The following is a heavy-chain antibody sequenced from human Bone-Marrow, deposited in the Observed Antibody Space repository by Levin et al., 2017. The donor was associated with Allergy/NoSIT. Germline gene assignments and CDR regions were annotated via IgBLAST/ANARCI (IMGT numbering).Heavy chain of an antibody. V-gene: IGHV3-33*01. CDR1: GFTFSSYG. CDR3: ASIPYAREVSDI. CDR2: IWHNGSQK. D-gene: IGHD2-2*01. J-gene: IGHJ3*02. Sequence: PGGSLRLSCAASGFTFSSYGMHWVRQAPGKGLEWVAVIWHNGSQKYYADSVKGRFTISRDNSNDTLYLQMNSLRAEDTAVYYCASIPYAREVSDIWGLGTMVTVSS.